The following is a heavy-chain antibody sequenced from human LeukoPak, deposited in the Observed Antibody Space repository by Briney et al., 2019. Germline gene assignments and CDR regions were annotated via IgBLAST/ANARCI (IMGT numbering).Heavy chain of an antibody. CDR1: GYTFTTYD. CDR2: MNPNSGNT. D-gene: IGHD3-9*01. CDR3: ARATGKDILTGRKLDY. Sequence: ASVKVSCKASGYTFTTYDINWVRQTTGHGLEWMGWMNPNSGNTGYAQRFQGRVTMTRNSSISTAYMDLSSLGSEDTAVYYCARATGKDILTGRKLDYWGQGTLVTVSS. J-gene: IGHJ4*02. V-gene: IGHV1-8*01.